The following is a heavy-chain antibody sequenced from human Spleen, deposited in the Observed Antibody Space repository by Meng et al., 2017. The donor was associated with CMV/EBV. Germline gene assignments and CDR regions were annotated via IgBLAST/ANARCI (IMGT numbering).Heavy chain of an antibody. CDR3: SRDVNWDFFDY. CDR2: ISHDGTVI. J-gene: IGHJ4*02. D-gene: IGHD3-16*01. V-gene: IGHV3-74*01. Sequence: EVQLVESGGGLVHPGGSLRLSCAASGFAFNQYVMHWVRQVPGKGLVWVSRISHDGTVISYADSVKGRFTVSRDNAESTLFLQMNSLTADDTAIYYCSRDVNWDFFDYWGQGALVTVSS. CDR1: GFAFNQYV.